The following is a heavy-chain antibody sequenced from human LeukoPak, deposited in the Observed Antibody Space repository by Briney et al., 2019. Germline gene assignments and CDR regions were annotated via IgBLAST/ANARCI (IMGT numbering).Heavy chain of an antibody. J-gene: IGHJ6*03. Sequence: SVKVSCKAPGYTFTSYAMNWVRQAPGQGLEWMGWINTNTGNPTYAQGFTGRFVFSLDTSVSTAYLQISSLKAEDTAVYYCARKQQLVLWGYYYYYMDVWGKGTTVTVSS. D-gene: IGHD6-13*01. CDR3: ARKQQLVLWGYYYYYMDV. CDR2: INTNTGNP. V-gene: IGHV7-4-1*02. CDR1: GYTFTSYA.